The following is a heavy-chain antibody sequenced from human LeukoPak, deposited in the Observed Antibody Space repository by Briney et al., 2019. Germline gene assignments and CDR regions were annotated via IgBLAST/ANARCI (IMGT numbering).Heavy chain of an antibody. V-gene: IGHV1-8*01. Sequence: ASVTVPCKASGYPFSNYDINWVRQAPGQGLKWMGWMNPKSGNTGYGQKFQGRVTMTRVTSITTAYMELRSLRSDDTAVYYCTKASLAFGTKYFDPWGQGTLVTVSS. J-gene: IGHJ5*02. D-gene: IGHD3-10*01. CDR1: GYPFSNYD. CDR3: TKASLAFGTKYFDP. CDR2: MNPKSGNT.